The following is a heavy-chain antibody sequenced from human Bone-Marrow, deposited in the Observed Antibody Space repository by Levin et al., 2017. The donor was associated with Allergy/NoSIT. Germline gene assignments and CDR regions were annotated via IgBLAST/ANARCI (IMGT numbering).Heavy chain of an antibody. D-gene: IGHD5-12*01. J-gene: IGHJ4*02. CDR3: ATFLFGYSGSNDGPFFDY. V-gene: IGHV3-21*01. CDR2: ISSSSSYI. CDR1: GFTFSSYS. Sequence: TSGGSLRLSCAASGFTFSSYSMNWVRQAPGKGLEWVSSISSSSSYIYYADSVKGRFTISRDNAKNSLYLQMNSLRAEDTAVYYCATFLFGYSGSNDGPFFDYWGQGTLVTVSS.